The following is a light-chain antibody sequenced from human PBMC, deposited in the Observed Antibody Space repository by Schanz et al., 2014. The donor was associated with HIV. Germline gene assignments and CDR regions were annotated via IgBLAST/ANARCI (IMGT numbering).Light chain of an antibody. CDR2: GSS. Sequence: QSLLTQPPSVSGAPGQRVTISCTGSSSNIGAGYDVHWYQQLPGTAPKLLIYGSSNRPSGVPDRFSGSKSGTSASLAISGLQSEEEADYFCATWDISQNGPVFGGGTKVTVL. CDR3: ATWDISQNGPV. CDR1: SSNIGAGYD. J-gene: IGLJ2*01. V-gene: IGLV1-40*01.